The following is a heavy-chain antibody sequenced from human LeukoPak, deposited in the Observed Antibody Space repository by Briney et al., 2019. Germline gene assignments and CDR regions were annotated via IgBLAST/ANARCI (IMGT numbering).Heavy chain of an antibody. J-gene: IGHJ4*02. CDR1: GITLSNYG. Sequence: GGSLRLSCAVSGITLSNYGMTWVRQAPGKGLEWVAGINDSGSRTNYPDSVKGRFTISRDNPKNTLYLQMNSLSVEDTAVYLCAKRGVVIRVILVGFQKEAYYFESWGQGALVTVSS. D-gene: IGHD3-22*01. CDR2: INDSGSRT. CDR3: AKRGVVIRVILVGFQKEAYYFES. V-gene: IGHV3-23*01.